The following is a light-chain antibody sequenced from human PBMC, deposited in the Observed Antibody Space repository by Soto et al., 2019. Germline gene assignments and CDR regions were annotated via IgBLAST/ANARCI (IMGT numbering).Light chain of an antibody. CDR3: QQDGSPVT. V-gene: IGKV3-20*01. Sequence: EIVMTQSPDTLSVSPGGRATLSCRASQSFSDRVFCYQHKSGPAPRLLTYAASTRAAGVPARFSGSGSGTDFSLTISRLEPEDFAVYYCQQDGSPVTFGQGTRLEIK. CDR2: AAS. J-gene: IGKJ5*01. CDR1: QSFSDRV.